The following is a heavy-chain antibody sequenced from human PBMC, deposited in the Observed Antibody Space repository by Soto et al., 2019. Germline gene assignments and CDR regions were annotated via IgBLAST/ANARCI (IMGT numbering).Heavy chain of an antibody. CDR2: INHSGST. D-gene: IGHD6-13*01. Sequence: QVQLQQWGAGLLKPSETLSLTCAVYGGSFSGYYWSWIRQPPGKGVEWIGEINHSGSTNYNPSLKSRVTISVDTSKNQFSLKLSSVTAADTAVYYCARAMAPVGYSSSWYFIRRGTGMDVWGQGTTVTVSS. CDR1: GGSFSGYY. V-gene: IGHV4-34*01. CDR3: ARAMAPVGYSSSWYFIRRGTGMDV. J-gene: IGHJ6*02.